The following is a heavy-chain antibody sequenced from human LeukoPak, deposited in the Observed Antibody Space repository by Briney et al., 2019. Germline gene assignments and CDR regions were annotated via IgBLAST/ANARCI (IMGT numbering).Heavy chain of an antibody. CDR2: ISSSGNAI. V-gene: IGHV3-48*03. D-gene: IGHD5-12*01. Sequence: PGGSLRLSCAASGFTFSSYEMNWVRQAPGKGLEWVSYISSSGNAIYYADSVKGRFTISRDNSKNTLYVQMNSLRAEDTAVYYCAKDLLAATIDYYFDYWGQGTLVTVSS. CDR3: AKDLLAATIDYYFDY. CDR1: GFTFSSYE. J-gene: IGHJ4*02.